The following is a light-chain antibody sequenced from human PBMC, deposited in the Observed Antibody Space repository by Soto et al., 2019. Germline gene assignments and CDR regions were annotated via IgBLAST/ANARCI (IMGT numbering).Light chain of an antibody. CDR2: GAS. V-gene: IGKV1-9*01. CDR1: QGIGSY. Sequence: DFPLTQSPSFLSASVGDRVTITCLASQGIGSYLGWYQQAPGKAPKLLIYGASTLQSGVPSRFSGSGSGTEFTLTISSLQPEDFATYYCQQLNTYPAFGGGTKVEI. J-gene: IGKJ4*01. CDR3: QQLNTYPA.